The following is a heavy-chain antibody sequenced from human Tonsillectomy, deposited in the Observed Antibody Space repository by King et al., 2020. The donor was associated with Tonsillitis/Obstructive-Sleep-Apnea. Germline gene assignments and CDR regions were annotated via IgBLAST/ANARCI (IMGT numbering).Heavy chain of an antibody. CDR3: ATDQGRIAAAGFYYGMDV. D-gene: IGHD6-13*01. V-gene: IGHV1-24*01. Sequence: VQLVESGAEVKKPGASVKVSCKVSGYTLTELSMHWVRQAPGKGLEWMGNFDPEDGETIYAQEFQGRVTMTGDTPTDTAYMELNSLRSEDTAVYYCATDQGRIAAAGFYYGMDVWGQGTTVTVSS. CDR2: FDPEDGET. CDR1: GYTLTELS. J-gene: IGHJ6*02.